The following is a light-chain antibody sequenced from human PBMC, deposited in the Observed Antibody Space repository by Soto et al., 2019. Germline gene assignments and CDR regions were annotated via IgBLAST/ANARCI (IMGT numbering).Light chain of an antibody. V-gene: IGKV2D-29*02. CDR1: QSLVHADGKTY. J-gene: IGKJ2*01. Sequence: IVVTQTPLSLSVTPGHPASISCKSSQSLVHADGKTYLYWYLQKPGQSPHLLIYEVFNRFSGVPNRFIGSGSGTDFTLKISRVEAEDVGVYYCMQTAQVPRTFGQGTKLEIK. CDR2: EVF. CDR3: MQTAQVPRT.